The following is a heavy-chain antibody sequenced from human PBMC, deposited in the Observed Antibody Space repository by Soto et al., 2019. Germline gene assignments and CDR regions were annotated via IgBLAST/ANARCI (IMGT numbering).Heavy chain of an antibody. Sequence: PGGSLRLSCAASGFTFSSYAMSWVRQAPGKGLEWVSAISGSGGSTYYADSVKGRFTISRDNSKNTLYLQMNSLRAEDTAVYYCAKDILPYYDFWSGYYNYYYYGMDVWGQGTTVPSP. D-gene: IGHD3-3*01. J-gene: IGHJ6*02. CDR2: ISGSGGST. CDR1: GFTFSSYA. V-gene: IGHV3-23*01. CDR3: AKDILPYYDFWSGYYNYYYYGMDV.